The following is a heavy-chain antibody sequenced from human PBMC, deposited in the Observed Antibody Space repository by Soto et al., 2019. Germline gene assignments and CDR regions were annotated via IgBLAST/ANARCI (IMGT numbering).Heavy chain of an antibody. D-gene: IGHD1-26*01. CDR1: GFTFSSYG. Sequence: EVQLLESGGGLVQPGGSLRLSCAASGFTFSSYGMNWVRQAPGKGLEWVSGISGIGSSAYYADSVKGRFTISRDISKNTVYLQMNSLRAEDTAIYYCAKDSGSYYVEARKIDYWGQGTLVTVSS. CDR2: ISGIGSSA. J-gene: IGHJ4*02. CDR3: AKDSGSYYVEARKIDY. V-gene: IGHV3-23*01.